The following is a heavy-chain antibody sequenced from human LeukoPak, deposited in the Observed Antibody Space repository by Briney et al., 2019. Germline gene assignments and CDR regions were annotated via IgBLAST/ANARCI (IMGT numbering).Heavy chain of an antibody. CDR1: GGSFSGYS. CDR3: ASPGGDEYYYGSGSQPRDY. Sequence: KPSETLSLTCVVYGGSFSGYSWTWIRQPPGKGLEWIGEINHSGSTKYNPSLKSRVTISVDTSKNQFSLKLSSVTAADTAMYYCASPGGDEYYYGSGSQPRDYWGQGTLVTVSS. J-gene: IGHJ4*02. CDR2: INHSGST. V-gene: IGHV4-34*01. D-gene: IGHD3-10*01.